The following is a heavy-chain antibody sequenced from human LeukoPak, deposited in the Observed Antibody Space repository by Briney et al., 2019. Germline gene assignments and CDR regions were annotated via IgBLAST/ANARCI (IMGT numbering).Heavy chain of an antibody. V-gene: IGHV4-34*01. CDR2: VAHKGPT. CDR1: GAALSEYY. Sequence: MPSETLSLTCAVYGAALSEYYWSWIRQSPGKGLEWIGEVAHKGPTVYSPTLNRQYTPPFKSRVPMSVDPSKNQFSLTFPSVTVADTATFHCVRQGTNSGYYLLDYWGQGHLVIVSS. D-gene: IGHD3-22*01. J-gene: IGHJ4*02. CDR3: VRQGTNSGYYLLDY.